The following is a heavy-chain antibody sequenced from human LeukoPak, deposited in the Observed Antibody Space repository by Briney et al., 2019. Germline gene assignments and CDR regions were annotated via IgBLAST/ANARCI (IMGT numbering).Heavy chain of an antibody. D-gene: IGHD3-10*01. CDR2: ISYDGSNK. Sequence: HPGGSLRLSCAASGFTFSSNAMHWLRQAPGKGLEWVAVISYDGSNKFYADSVKGPFTISRDNSKNTVYLQMNSLRAEDTAVYYCASPGIDSRGAFDMWGQGTMVTVSS. J-gene: IGHJ3*02. CDR3: ASPGIDSRGAFDM. CDR1: GFTFSSNA. V-gene: IGHV3-30-3*01.